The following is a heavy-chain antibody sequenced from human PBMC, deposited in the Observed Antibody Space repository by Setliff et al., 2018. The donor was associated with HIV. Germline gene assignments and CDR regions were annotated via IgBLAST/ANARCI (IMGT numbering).Heavy chain of an antibody. CDR3: ARGSGWNYFDY. D-gene: IGHD6-19*01. V-gene: IGHV3-30*03. Sequence: GGSLRLSCVGSGFTFSRYAIHWVRQAPGKGLEWVAVISFDESKEYYADSVKGRFTISRDNSKNTVYLQMNSLRAEDTAVYYCARGSGWNYFDYWGQGTLVTVSS. J-gene: IGHJ4*02. CDR1: GFTFSRYA. CDR2: ISFDESKE.